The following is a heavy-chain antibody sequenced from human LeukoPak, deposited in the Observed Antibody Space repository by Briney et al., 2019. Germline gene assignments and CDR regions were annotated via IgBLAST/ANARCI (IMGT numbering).Heavy chain of an antibody. D-gene: IGHD2-15*01. CDR1: GGSISSGGYY. J-gene: IGHJ6*03. CDR3: ARASQEVVFSYYYMDV. CDR2: IYYSGST. Sequence: SETLSLTCTVSGGSISSGGYYWSWIRQHPGKGLEWIGYIYYSGSTYYNPSLKSRVTISVDTSKNQFSLKLSSVTAADTVVYYCARASQEVVFSYYYMDVWGKGTTVTVSS. V-gene: IGHV4-31*03.